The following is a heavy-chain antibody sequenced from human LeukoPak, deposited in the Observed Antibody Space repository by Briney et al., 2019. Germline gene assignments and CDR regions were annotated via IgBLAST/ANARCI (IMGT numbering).Heavy chain of an antibody. V-gene: IGHV1-8*02. CDR2: MNPNSGNT. Sequence: ASVKVSCKASGFTFTSSAMQWVRQATGQGLEWMGWMNPNSGNTGYAQKFQGRVTMTRNTSISTAYMELSSLRSEDTAVYYCARGFQYDTTPYWGQGTLVTVSS. J-gene: IGHJ4*02. CDR3: ARGFQYDTTPY. D-gene: IGHD3-22*01. CDR1: GFTFTSSA.